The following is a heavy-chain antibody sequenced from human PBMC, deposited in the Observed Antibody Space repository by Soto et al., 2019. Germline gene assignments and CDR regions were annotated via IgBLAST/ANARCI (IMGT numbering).Heavy chain of an antibody. J-gene: IGHJ3*02. CDR3: ARGYGGYDFYDAFDI. CDR2: IYSGGST. D-gene: IGHD5-12*01. Sequence: GGSLRLSCAASGFTVSSNYMSWVRQAPGKGLEWVSVIYSGGSTYYADSVKGRFTISRHNSKNTLYLQMNSLRAEDTAVYYCARGYGGYDFYDAFDIWGQGTMVTVSS. V-gene: IGHV3-53*04. CDR1: GFTVSSNY.